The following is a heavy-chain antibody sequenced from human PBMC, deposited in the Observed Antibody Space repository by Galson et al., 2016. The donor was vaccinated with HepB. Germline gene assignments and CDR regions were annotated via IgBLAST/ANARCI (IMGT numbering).Heavy chain of an antibody. CDR3: ARAFRLYYFDRSGYQDDYALDV. D-gene: IGHD3-22*01. V-gene: IGHV4-34*01. CDR1: GGSSSGYY. CDR2: IRHSGST. Sequence: SETLSLTCDVYGGSSSGYYWSWIRQSPGKGLEWIGEIRHSGSTNYSPSLKSRLTISLDTSKNQFSLKLSSVTAADTAVYYCARAFRLYYFDRSGYQDDYALDVWGQGTTVTVSS. J-gene: IGHJ6*02.